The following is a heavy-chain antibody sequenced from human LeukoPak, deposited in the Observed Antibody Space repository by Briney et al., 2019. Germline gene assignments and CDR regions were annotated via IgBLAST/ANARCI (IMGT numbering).Heavy chain of an antibody. D-gene: IGHD5-12*01. CDR2: ISGSGAYS. V-gene: IGHV3-23*01. CDR1: GFTFSDYA. J-gene: IGHJ5*02. CDR3: AKGLSYTGYDYWFDP. Sequence: TGGSLRLSCAVSGFTFSDYAMSWVRQAPGKGLEWVSGISGSGAYSYYADSVKGRFTISRDNSKNTLYMQMNSLRAADTAVYYCAKGLSYTGYDYWFDPWGQGTLVTVSS.